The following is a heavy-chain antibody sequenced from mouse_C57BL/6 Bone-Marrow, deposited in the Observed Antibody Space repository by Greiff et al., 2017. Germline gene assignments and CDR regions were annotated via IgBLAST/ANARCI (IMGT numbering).Heavy chain of an antibody. Sequence: QVQLQQPGAELVKPGASVKLSCKASGYTFTSYWMHWVKQRPGQGLEWIGMIHPNSGSTNYNEKFKSKATLTVDKSSSTAYMQRSSLTSEDSAVYYCARGIYYDYDVPFFFDYWGQGTTLTVSS. D-gene: IGHD2-4*01. J-gene: IGHJ2*01. V-gene: IGHV1-64*01. CDR2: IHPNSGST. CDR1: GYTFTSYW. CDR3: ARGIYYDYDVPFFFDY.